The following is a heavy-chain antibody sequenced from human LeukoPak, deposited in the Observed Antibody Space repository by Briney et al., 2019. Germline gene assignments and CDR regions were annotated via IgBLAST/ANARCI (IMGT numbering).Heavy chain of an antibody. CDR2: ISGSGDST. J-gene: IGHJ6*02. CDR1: EFTFSSYA. V-gene: IGHV3-23*01. D-gene: IGHD3-22*01. CDR3: AKDRRSGYLYYYYGMDV. Sequence: GGSLRLSCAASEFTFSSYAMSWVRQAPGKGLEWVSAISGSGDSTYYADSVKGRFTISRDNSKHTLYLQMNSLRAEDTAVYYCAKDRRSGYLYYYYGMDVWGQGTKVTVSS.